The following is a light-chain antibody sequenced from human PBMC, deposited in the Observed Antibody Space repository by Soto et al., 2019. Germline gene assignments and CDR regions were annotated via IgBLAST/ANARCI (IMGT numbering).Light chain of an antibody. J-gene: IGKJ4*01. CDR3: QQRYNWVT. CDR2: DAS. V-gene: IGKV3-11*01. Sequence: EIVLTQSPATLSLSPGERATLSCRASQSVSTYLAWFQQKPGQAPRLLIYDASNRATGIPARFSGSGSGTDFTLTISSLKPEDFAVYYCQQRYNWVTFGGGTKVEIK. CDR1: QSVSTY.